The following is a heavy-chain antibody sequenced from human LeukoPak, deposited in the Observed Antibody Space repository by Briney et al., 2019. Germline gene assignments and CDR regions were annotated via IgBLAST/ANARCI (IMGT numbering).Heavy chain of an antibody. CDR2: INHSGST. D-gene: IGHD4-17*01. J-gene: IGHJ4*02. CDR3: ASSRTTVTTRGESY. Sequence: ASETLSLTCTVSGGSISGYYWSWIRQPPGKGLEWIGEINHSGSTNYNPSLKSRVTISVDTSKNQFSLKLSSVTAADTAVYYCASSRTTVTTRGESYWGQGTLVTVSS. CDR1: GGSISGYY. V-gene: IGHV4-34*01.